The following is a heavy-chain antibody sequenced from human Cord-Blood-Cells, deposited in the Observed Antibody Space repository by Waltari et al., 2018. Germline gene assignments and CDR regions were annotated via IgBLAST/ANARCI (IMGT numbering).Heavy chain of an antibody. CDR1: GGPLTSRSYY. V-gene: IGHV4-39*07. Sequence: QLQLQESGPGLVQPSEPLSLTCTLSGGPLTSRSYYWGWFRQPPGKGLAWIGSIYYSESTYYNPSLKSVVTISVDTSKNQFSLKLSSVTAADTAVYYCARQLGYSPIYYFDYWGQGTLVTVSS. J-gene: IGHJ4*02. CDR2: IYYSEST. D-gene: IGHD5-18*01. CDR3: ARQLGYSPIYYFDY.